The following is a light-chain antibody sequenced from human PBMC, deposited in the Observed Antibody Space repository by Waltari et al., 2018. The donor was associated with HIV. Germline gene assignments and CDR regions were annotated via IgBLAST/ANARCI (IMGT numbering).Light chain of an antibody. J-gene: IGKJ3*01. Sequence: EIVFTQSPGTLSLSPGERATLSCRVSQSISSSYLAWYQQKPGQTPRLLIYGASNRAPGIADRFSGSGSGTDFILTISRLAPEDFAVYYCQQYATSPFIFGPGTRVDFK. CDR1: QSISSSY. CDR3: QQYATSPFI. V-gene: IGKV3-20*01. CDR2: GAS.